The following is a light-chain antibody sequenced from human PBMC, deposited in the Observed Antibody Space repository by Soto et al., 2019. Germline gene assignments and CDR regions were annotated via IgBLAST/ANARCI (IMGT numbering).Light chain of an antibody. V-gene: IGKV3-20*01. CDR3: QQYGSSRT. CDR1: QSVSSSY. Sequence: IVLTQSPATLSSSPGERATLSCRASQSVSSSYLAWYQQKPGQAPRLLIYGASSRATGIPDRFSGSGSGTDFTLSISRLELEDFAVYYCQQYGSSRTFGQGTKLEIK. CDR2: GAS. J-gene: IGKJ2*02.